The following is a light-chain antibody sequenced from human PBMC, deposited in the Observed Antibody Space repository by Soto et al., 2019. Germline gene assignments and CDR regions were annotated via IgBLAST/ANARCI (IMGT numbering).Light chain of an antibody. V-gene: IGKV1-16*01. CDR3: QQYDSYSLT. CDR2: AAS. Sequence: DIQMTQSPSSLSASVGDRVTITCLASQGISTYLNWYQQKPGKAPKLLIYAASSLQSGVPSRFSGSGSGTDFTLTISSLQPEDFATYYCQQYDSYSLTFGGGTKVDIK. J-gene: IGKJ4*01. CDR1: QGISTY.